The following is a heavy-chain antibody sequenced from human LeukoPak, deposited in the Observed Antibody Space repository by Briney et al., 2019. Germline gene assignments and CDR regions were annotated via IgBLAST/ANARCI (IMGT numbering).Heavy chain of an antibody. CDR1: GDSFDNFH. CDR3: ARVGEGVLRYFDPPFDP. V-gene: IGHV1-18*01. D-gene: IGHD3-9*01. CDR2: ISAYNGNT. J-gene: IGHJ5*02. Sequence: ASVKVSCKASGDSFDNFHIHWVRQAPGQGLEWTGWISAYNGNTNYAQRLQGRVTMTTDTSTSTAYMELRSLRSDDTAVYYCARVGEGVLRYFDPPFDPWGQGTLVTVSS.